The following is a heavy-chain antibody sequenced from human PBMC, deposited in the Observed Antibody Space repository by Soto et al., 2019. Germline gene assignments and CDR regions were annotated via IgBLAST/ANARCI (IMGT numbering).Heavy chain of an antibody. Sequence: QLQLQESGPGLVKPSETLSLTCTVSGCSISSSSYYWGWLRQPPGKGLEWIGRISYSGSTYYNPSRTSRVTISLDTSKNQLSLKLSSVTAADTDVYYCATSNWFDPWGQGTLVTVSS. CDR2: ISYSGST. J-gene: IGHJ5*02. CDR1: GCSISSSSYY. V-gene: IGHV4-39*01. CDR3: ATSNWFDP.